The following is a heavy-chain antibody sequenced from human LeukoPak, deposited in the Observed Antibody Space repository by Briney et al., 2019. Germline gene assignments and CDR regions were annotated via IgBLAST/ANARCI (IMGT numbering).Heavy chain of an antibody. D-gene: IGHD6-19*01. CDR2: VKWDGSST. Sequence: GGSLRLSCAASGFTFSSCWMHWVRQAPGKGLVWVSRVKWDGSSTDYAVSVKGRFTISRDNAKNTMYLQMNSLRAEDTAVYYCAREVAGPWDYYYGMDVWGQGTTVTVSS. J-gene: IGHJ6*02. CDR1: GFTFSSCW. V-gene: IGHV3-74*01. CDR3: AREVAGPWDYYYGMDV.